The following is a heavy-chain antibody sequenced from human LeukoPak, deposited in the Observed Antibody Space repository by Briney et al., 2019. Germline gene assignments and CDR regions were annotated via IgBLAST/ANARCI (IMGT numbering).Heavy chain of an antibody. CDR2: IYHSGST. J-gene: IGHJ6*02. CDR3: ACLYYDSSDYQYYYYYGMDV. D-gene: IGHD3-22*01. CDR1: GGSISSSNR. Sequence: SETLSLTCAVSGGSISSSNRWSWVRQPPGKGLEWIGEIYHSGSTNYNPSLKSRVTISVDKSKNQFSLKLSSVTAADTAVYYCACLYYDSSDYQYYYYYGMDVWGQGTTVTVSS. V-gene: IGHV4-4*02.